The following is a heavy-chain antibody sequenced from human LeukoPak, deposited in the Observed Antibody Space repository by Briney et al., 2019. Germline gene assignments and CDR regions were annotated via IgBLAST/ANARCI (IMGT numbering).Heavy chain of an antibody. V-gene: IGHV3-21*01. CDR2: ITSSSSYI. D-gene: IGHD3-16*01. J-gene: IGHJ6*03. Sequence: PGGTLRLSCAASGFTFSSYNMNWVRQAPGKGLEWVSSITSSSSYIYYADSVKGRFTISRDNAKNSPYLQMNSLRAEDTAVYYCARRFGAARDDYMDVWGKGTTVTVSS. CDR1: GFTFSSYN. CDR3: ARRFGAARDDYMDV.